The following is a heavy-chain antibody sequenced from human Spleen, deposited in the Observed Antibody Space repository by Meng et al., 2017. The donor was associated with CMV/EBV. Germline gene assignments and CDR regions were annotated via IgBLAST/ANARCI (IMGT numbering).Heavy chain of an antibody. V-gene: IGHV3-21*01. CDR2: ISSSSTYI. CDR3: ARDRVEYSSSSGAFDI. J-gene: IGHJ3*02. CDR1: GFTFSTYA. Sequence: GESLKISCAASGFTFSTYAMSWVRQAPGKGLEWVSCISSSSTYIYYADSVKGRFTISRDNAKNSLYLQMNSLRAEDTAVYYCARDRVEYSSSSGAFDIWGQGTTVTVSS. D-gene: IGHD6-6*01.